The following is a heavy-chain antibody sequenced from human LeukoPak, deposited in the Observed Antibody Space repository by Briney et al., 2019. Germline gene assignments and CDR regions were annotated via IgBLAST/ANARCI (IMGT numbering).Heavy chain of an antibody. CDR2: ISGSGGST. CDR3: AKDSPLSYYDSSGYYLFDY. D-gene: IGHD3-22*01. V-gene: IGHV3-23*01. Sequence: PGGSLRLSCAASGFTFSSYSMNWVRQAPGKGLEWVSGISGSGGSTFYPDSVKGRFTISRDNSKNTLYMQMNSLRAEDTAVYYCAKDSPLSYYDSSGYYLFDYWGQGTLVTVSS. J-gene: IGHJ4*02. CDR1: GFTFSSYS.